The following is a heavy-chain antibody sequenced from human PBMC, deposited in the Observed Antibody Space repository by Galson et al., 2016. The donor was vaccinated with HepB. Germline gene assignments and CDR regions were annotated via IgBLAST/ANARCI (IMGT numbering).Heavy chain of an antibody. CDR2: IGGNGGRT. Sequence: SLRLSCAASGFTFSVYAMHWVRQAPGKGLEYVSSIGGNGGRTYYADSVKGRFTISRDNSKDTLYLQISSLRAEDTAVYYCVKDFTRSSYFYDSSGYYYGDYWGQGTLVTVSS. J-gene: IGHJ4*02. V-gene: IGHV3-64D*08. CDR3: VKDFTRSSYFYDSSGYYYGDY. D-gene: IGHD3-22*01. CDR1: GFTFSVYA.